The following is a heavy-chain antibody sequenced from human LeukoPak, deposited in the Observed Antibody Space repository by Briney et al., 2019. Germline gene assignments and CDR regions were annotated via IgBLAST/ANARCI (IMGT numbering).Heavy chain of an antibody. J-gene: IGHJ5*02. D-gene: IGHD6-19*01. Sequence: GASVKVSCKASGFTFTSSAVQWVRQARGQRPEWIGWIVVGSGNTNYAQKFQGRVTMTEDTSTDTAYMELSSLRSEDTAVYYCATRPLAVAGTHWFDPWGQGTLVTVSS. CDR1: GFTFTSSA. V-gene: IGHV1-58*01. CDR2: IVVGSGNT. CDR3: ATRPLAVAGTHWFDP.